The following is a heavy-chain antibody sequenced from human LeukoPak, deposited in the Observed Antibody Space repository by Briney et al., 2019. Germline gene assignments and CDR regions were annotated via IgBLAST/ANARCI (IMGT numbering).Heavy chain of an antibody. Sequence: PGGSLRLSCAASGFTFRSYAMSWVRQAPGKGLEWVSFISGSGGSTYYTDSVKGRFTISRDNSKNTLYLQMNSLRAEDTAVYYCAKDQGGSYLESFGYWGQGTLVTVSS. D-gene: IGHD1-26*01. CDR2: ISGSGGST. CDR3: AKDQGGSYLESFGY. J-gene: IGHJ4*02. V-gene: IGHV3-23*01. CDR1: GFTFRSYA.